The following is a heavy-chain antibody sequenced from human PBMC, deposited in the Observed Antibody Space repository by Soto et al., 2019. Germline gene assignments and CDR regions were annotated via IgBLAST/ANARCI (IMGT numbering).Heavy chain of an antibody. J-gene: IGHJ6*02. CDR2: INPNSGGT. Sequence: WVRQAPGQGLEWMGWINPNSGGTNYAQKFQGRVTITADESTSTAYMELSGLRSEDTAVYYCATRGILYCSGGSCYHYYYYGMDVWGQGTTVTVSS. CDR3: ATRGILYCSGGSCYHYYYYGMDV. V-gene: IGHV1-69*01. D-gene: IGHD2-15*01.